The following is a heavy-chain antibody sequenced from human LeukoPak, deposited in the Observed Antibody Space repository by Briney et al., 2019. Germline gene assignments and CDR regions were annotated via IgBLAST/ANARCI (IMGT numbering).Heavy chain of an antibody. CDR1: GFTFSSYW. V-gene: IGHV3-7*01. CDR2: IKQDGSEK. Sequence: PGGSLRLSCAASGFTFSSYWMSWVRQAPGKGLEWVANIKQDGSEKYYVDSVKGRFTISRDNAKNSLYLQMNSLRAEDTAVYYCARESSDSSSWTYYFDYWGQGTLVTVSS. D-gene: IGHD6-13*01. J-gene: IGHJ4*02. CDR3: ARESSDSSSWTYYFDY.